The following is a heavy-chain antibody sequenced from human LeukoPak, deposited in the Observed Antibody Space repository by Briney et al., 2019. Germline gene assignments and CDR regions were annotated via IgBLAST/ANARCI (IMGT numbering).Heavy chain of an antibody. CDR3: ARGAARYYYYGMDV. Sequence: GGSLRLSCAASGFTVSSNYMSWVRQAPGKGLEWVSVIYSGGSTYYADSVKGRFTISRHNSKNRLYLQMNSLRAEDTAVYYCARGAARYYYYGMDVWGQGTTVTVSS. D-gene: IGHD6-6*01. J-gene: IGHJ6*02. CDR2: IYSGGST. V-gene: IGHV3-53*04. CDR1: GFTVSSNY.